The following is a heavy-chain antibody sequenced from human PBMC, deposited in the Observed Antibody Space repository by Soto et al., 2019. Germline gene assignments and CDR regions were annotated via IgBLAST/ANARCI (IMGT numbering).Heavy chain of an antibody. D-gene: IGHD3-10*01. CDR1: GGSISSGDYY. CDR2: IYYSGST. Sequence: SETLSLTCTVSGGSISSGDYYWSWIRQPPGKGLEWIGYIYYSGSTYYNPSLKSRVTISVDTSKNQFSLKLSSVTAADTAVYYCARVLKSGVDKAYYFDYWGQGTLVTVSS. CDR3: ARVLKSGVDKAYYFDY. V-gene: IGHV4-30-4*01. J-gene: IGHJ4*02.